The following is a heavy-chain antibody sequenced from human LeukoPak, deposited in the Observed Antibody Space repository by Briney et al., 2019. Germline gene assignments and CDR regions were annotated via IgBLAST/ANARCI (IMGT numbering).Heavy chain of an antibody. CDR1: GYSISSGYY. CDR2: IYHSGST. D-gene: IGHD6-19*01. V-gene: IGHV4-38-2*01. J-gene: IGHJ4*02. Sequence: SETLSLTCAVSGYSISSGYYWGWIRQLPGKGLEWIGSIYHSGSTYYNPSLKSRVTISVDTSKNQFSLKLSSVTAADTAVYYCARAVAGFDYWGQGTLVTVSS. CDR3: ARAVAGFDY.